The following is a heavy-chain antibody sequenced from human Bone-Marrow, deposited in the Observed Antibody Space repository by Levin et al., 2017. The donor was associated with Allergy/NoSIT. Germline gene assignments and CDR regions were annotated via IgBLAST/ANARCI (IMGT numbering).Heavy chain of an antibody. D-gene: IGHD3-10*01. Sequence: SCAASGFTFSSYAMSWVRQAPGKGLEWVSAISGSGGSTYYADSVKGRFTISRDNSKNTLYLQMNSLRAEDTAVYYCAKVDFLSFKLTMVQGVMFDYWGQGTLVTVSS. J-gene: IGHJ4*02. CDR1: GFTFSSYA. CDR2: ISGSGGST. V-gene: IGHV3-23*01. CDR3: AKVDFLSFKLTMVQGVMFDY.